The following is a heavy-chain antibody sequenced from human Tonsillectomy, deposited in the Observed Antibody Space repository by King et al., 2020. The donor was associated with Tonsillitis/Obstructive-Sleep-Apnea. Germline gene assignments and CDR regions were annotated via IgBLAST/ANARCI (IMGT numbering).Heavy chain of an antibody. Sequence: EVQLVESGGGLVQPGGSLRLSCGASGFAFNTYAMNWVRQAPGKGLEWVSYISSGGSTMYYADSVKGRFTISRDNAKNSLYLQMNRLRAEDTAVYYCARDRGWIQLWGGPDYWGQGTLVTVSS. J-gene: IGHJ4*02. CDR1: GFAFNTYA. CDR3: ARDRGWIQLWGGPDY. CDR2: ISSGGSTM. D-gene: IGHD5-18*01. V-gene: IGHV3-48*03.